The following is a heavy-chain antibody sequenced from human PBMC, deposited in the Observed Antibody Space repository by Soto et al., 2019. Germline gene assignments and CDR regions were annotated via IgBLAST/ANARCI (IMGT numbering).Heavy chain of an antibody. D-gene: IGHD6-13*01. J-gene: IGHJ6*02. CDR3: RRSSRYSTDV. CDR2: IYYSGST. Sequence: SETLSLTCTVSGGSISSYYWSWIRQPPGKGLEWIGYIYYSGSTNYNPSLNSQVTISVDTSKNQFSLNVISVTAADTAVYYCRRSSRYSTDVWGQGTTVTVSS. CDR1: GGSISSYY. V-gene: IGHV4-59*08.